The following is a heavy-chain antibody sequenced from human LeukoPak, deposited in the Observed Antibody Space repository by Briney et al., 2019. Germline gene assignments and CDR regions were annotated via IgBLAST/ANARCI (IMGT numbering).Heavy chain of an antibody. CDR2: ISSSGSTI. V-gene: IGHV3-11*04. CDR1: GFTFCDYY. D-gene: IGHD3-3*01. Sequence: GGSLRLSCAASGFTFCDYYMSWLRQAPGKGLEWVSYISSSGSTIYYADSVKGRFTISRDNAKNSLYLQMNSLRAEDTAVYYCARLRFKSKGGQVWYFDYWGQGTPVTVSS. CDR3: ARLRFKSKGGQVWYFDY. J-gene: IGHJ4*02.